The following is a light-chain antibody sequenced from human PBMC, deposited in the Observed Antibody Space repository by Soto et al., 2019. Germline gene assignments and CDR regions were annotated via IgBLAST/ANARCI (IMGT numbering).Light chain of an antibody. CDR3: QQYNSYSGT. CDR1: QTIGSW. V-gene: IGKV1-5*03. Sequence: DIQMTQSPSTLSTSVGDRVTITCRANQTIGSWLAWYQQKPGKAPKLLISKTSILESGVPSRFSGSGSGTEFTLTINSLQPDDFASYYCQQYNSYSGTFGHGTRWISN. CDR2: KTS. J-gene: IGKJ1*01.